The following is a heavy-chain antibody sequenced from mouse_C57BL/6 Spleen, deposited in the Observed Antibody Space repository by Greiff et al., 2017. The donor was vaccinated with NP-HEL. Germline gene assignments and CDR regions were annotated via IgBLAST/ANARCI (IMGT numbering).Heavy chain of an antibody. Sequence: EVKLMESGGGLVKPGGSLKLSCAASGFTFSSYAMSWVRQTPEKRLEWVATISDGGSYTYYPDNVKGRFTISRDNAKNNLYLQMSHLKSEDTAMYYCARRGDYPWFAYWGQGTLVTVSA. CDR3: ARRGDYPWFAY. J-gene: IGHJ3*01. CDR1: GFTFSSYA. CDR2: ISDGGSYT. V-gene: IGHV5-4*03. D-gene: IGHD2-4*01.